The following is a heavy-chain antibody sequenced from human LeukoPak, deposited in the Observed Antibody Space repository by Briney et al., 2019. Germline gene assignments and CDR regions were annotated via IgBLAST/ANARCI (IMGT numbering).Heavy chain of an antibody. CDR3: AKAPRFGDHATEYYYYYMHV. Sequence: GGSLRLSCAASGFTFRTYGIHWVRQAPGKGLEWVSSISGSGGGTFYADSVKGRFTISRDNSKNTLYLQMNSLRVEDTAVYYCAKAPRFGDHATEYYYYYMHVWGKGTTVTVSS. J-gene: IGHJ6*03. CDR1: GFTFRTYG. D-gene: IGHD3-16*01. V-gene: IGHV3-23*01. CDR2: ISGSGGGT.